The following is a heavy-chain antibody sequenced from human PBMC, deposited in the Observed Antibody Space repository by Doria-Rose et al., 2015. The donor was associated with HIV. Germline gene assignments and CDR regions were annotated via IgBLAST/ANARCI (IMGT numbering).Heavy chain of an antibody. CDR2: IKSDGSWK. V-gene: IGHV3-74*01. CDR1: GFTFSPYW. CDR3: VRDGDHYDFDF. J-gene: IGHJ4*02. D-gene: IGHD5-12*01. Sequence: GSLRLTCAASGFTFSPYWMHWVRQTPGKGLVWVSRIKSDGSWKNYADSVKGRFTISRDSAKKMVFLQMNSLRVEDTAVYYCVRDGDHYDFDFWGQGTLVTVSS.